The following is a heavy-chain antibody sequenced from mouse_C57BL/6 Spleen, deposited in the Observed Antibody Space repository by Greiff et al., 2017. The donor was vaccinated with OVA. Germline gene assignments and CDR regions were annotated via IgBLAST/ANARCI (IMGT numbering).Heavy chain of an antibody. CDR3: ARSNGDYAMDY. V-gene: IGHV1-55*01. J-gene: IGHJ4*01. CDR1: GYTFPSYW. CDR2: IYPGSGST. Sequence: VQLQQSGAELVKPGASVKMSCKASGYTFPSYWITWVKQRPGQGLEWIGDIYPGSGSTNYNEKFKSKATLTVDTSSSTAYMQLSSLTSEDSAVYYCARSNGDYAMDYWGQGTSVTVSS.